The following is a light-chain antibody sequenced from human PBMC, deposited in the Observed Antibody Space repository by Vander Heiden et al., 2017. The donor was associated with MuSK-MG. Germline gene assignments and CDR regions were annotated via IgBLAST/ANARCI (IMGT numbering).Light chain of an antibody. Sequence: DIVMTQSPHPLAVSLGERATINCKSGQSVLYSSDNKNYLAWYQQKPGQPPKLLIYWASTRESGVPDRFSGSGSGTDFTLTISSLQAEDVAVYYCQQYYTTPQTFGQGTKVEIK. CDR2: WAS. CDR3: QQYYTTPQT. J-gene: IGKJ1*01. V-gene: IGKV4-1*01. CDR1: QSVLYSSDNKNY.